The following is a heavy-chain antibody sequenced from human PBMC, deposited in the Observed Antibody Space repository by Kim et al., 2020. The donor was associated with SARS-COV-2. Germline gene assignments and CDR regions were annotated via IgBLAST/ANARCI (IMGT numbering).Heavy chain of an antibody. Sequence: SETLSLTCAVYGGSFSGYYWSWIRQPPGKGLEWIGEINHSGSTNYNPSLKSRVTISVDTSKNQFSLKLSSVTAADTAVYYCARVMIVVARNWRWRDAFDIWGQGTMVTVSS. CDR1: GGSFSGYY. CDR2: INHSGST. V-gene: IGHV4-34*01. D-gene: IGHD3-22*01. J-gene: IGHJ3*02. CDR3: ARVMIVVARNWRWRDAFDI.